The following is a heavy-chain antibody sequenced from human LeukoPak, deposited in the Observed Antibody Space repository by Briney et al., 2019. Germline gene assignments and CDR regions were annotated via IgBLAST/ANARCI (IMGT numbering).Heavy chain of an antibody. CDR3: ARVYILTDLGQYAFGV. V-gene: IGHV4-4*07. D-gene: IGHD3-9*01. CDR2: MYTSGYT. Sequence: PSETLSLTCTVSGGSITSYYWSWIRQPAGKGLEWIGRMYTSGYTNYNPSLKSRVTMSVDTSKNQFSLKLNSVTAADTAIYYCARVYILTDLGQYAFGVWGQGTMVTVSS. CDR1: GGSITSYY. J-gene: IGHJ3*01.